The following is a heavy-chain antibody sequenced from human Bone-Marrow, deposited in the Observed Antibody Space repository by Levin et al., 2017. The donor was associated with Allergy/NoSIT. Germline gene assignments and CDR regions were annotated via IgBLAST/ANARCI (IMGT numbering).Heavy chain of an antibody. CDR1: GYTFTSYV. D-gene: IGHD3-22*01. CDR2: SSAYNGRT. Sequence: GGSLRLSCKASGYTFTSYVISWVRQVPGQGLEWMGWSSAYNGRTKYVQNFEDRVNMTTDTSTSTAYMELRSLGSGDTAVYYCARENYDTSGQRLHFDSWGQGTLVTVSS. V-gene: IGHV1-18*01. CDR3: ARENYDTSGQRLHFDS. J-gene: IGHJ4*02.